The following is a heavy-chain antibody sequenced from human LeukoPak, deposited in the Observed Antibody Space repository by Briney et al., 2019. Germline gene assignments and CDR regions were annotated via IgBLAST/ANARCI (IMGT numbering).Heavy chain of an antibody. Sequence: GGSLRLSCAASGFTFSSHGMHWVRQAPGKGLEWVAFILYDGSNEYYADSVKGRFTISRDNSKNTLYLQMNSLRTEDTAVYYCAKDGGGTDFDYWGQETLDTVSS. CDR1: GFTFSSHG. CDR3: AKDGGGTDFDY. D-gene: IGHD1-26*01. CDR2: ILYDGSNE. V-gene: IGHV3-30*18. J-gene: IGHJ4*02.